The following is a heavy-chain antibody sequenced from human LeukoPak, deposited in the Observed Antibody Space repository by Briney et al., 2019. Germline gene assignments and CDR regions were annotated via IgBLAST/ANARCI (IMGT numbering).Heavy chain of an antibody. CDR2: INHSGST. D-gene: IGHD6-19*01. J-gene: IGHJ5*02. Sequence: PSETLSLTCAVYGVSFSGYYWSWIRQPPGKGLEWIGEINHSGSTNYNPSLKSRVTISVDTSKNQFSLKLSSVTAADTAVYYCARRGFSSGWYRGLNWFDPWGQGTLVTVSS. CDR3: ARRGFSSGWYRGLNWFDP. V-gene: IGHV4-34*01. CDR1: GVSFSGYY.